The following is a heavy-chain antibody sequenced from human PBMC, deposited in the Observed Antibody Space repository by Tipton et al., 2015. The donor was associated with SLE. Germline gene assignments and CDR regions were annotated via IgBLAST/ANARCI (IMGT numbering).Heavy chain of an antibody. Sequence: TLSLTCTVSGGSISSGSYHWNWIRQTPGKGLEWLGSVYHTGSAFYNPSLKSRLSISVDTSMNQFSLRLSSVTAADTAVYYCARLNMATDHWGQGTLVTVSS. J-gene: IGHJ4*02. CDR3: ARLNMATDH. V-gene: IGHV4-39*07. D-gene: IGHD5-12*01. CDR1: GGSISSGSYH. CDR2: VYHTGSA.